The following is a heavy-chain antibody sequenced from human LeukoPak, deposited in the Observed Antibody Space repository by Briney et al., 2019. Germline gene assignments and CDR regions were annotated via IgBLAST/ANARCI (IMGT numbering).Heavy chain of an antibody. V-gene: IGHV4-4*02. CDR3: AREGRVVVVAATNNWFDP. D-gene: IGHD2-15*01. Sequence: SETLSLTCAVSGGSISSSNWWSWVRQPPGKGLGWIGEINHSGSTNYNPSLKSRVTISVDTSKNQFSLKLSSVTAADTAVYYCAREGRVVVVAATNNWFDPWGQGTLVTVSS. CDR2: INHSGST. J-gene: IGHJ5*02. CDR1: GGSISSSNW.